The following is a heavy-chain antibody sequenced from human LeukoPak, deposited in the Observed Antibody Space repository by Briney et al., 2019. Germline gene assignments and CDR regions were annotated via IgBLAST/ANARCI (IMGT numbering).Heavy chain of an antibody. V-gene: IGHV1-18*01. Sequence: GASVKVSCKASGYTFTSYGISWVRQAPGQGLEWMGWISAYNGNTNYAQKLQGRVTMTTDTSTSIAYMELRSLRSDDTAVYYCARGRLWDILSSIDYWGQGTLVTVSS. CDR2: ISAYNGNT. D-gene: IGHD3-9*01. J-gene: IGHJ4*02. CDR1: GYTFTSYG. CDR3: ARGRLWDILSSIDY.